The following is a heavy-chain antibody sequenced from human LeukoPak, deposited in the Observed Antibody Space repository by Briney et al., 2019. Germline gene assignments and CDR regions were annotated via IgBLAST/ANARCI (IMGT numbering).Heavy chain of an antibody. CDR3: ARVPNYYGSGSYSPYYYYYMDV. CDR2: IYHSGST. Sequence: WETLSLTCTVPGYSISSGYYWGWIRQPPGKGLEWIGSIYHSGSTYYNPSLKSRVTISVDTSKNQFSLKLSSVTAADTAVYYCARVPNYYGSGSYSPYYYYYMDVWGKGTTVTVSS. V-gene: IGHV4-38-2*02. D-gene: IGHD3-10*01. CDR1: GYSISSGYY. J-gene: IGHJ6*03.